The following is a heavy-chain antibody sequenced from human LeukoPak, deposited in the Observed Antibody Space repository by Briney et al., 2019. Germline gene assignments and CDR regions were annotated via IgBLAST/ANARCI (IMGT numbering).Heavy chain of an antibody. Sequence: SSDTLSLTCTVSGGSIRSYYWSWIRQPAGKGLEGIGRIYTSGSTNHNPPLKSRATMSVDTSKNQFSLKLSSVTAADTAVYCCARAGSSPIAARNNWFDPWGQGTLVTVSS. J-gene: IGHJ5*02. CDR2: IYTSGST. CDR3: ARAGSSPIAARNNWFDP. D-gene: IGHD6-6*01. CDR1: GGSIRSYY. V-gene: IGHV4-4*07.